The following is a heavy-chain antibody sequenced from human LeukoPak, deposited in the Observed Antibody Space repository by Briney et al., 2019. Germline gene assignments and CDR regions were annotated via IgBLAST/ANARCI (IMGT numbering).Heavy chain of an antibody. CDR3: ARDRAERNWTYHTLFDS. V-gene: IGHV3-74*01. Sequence: GSLRLSCEVSGFTFGDYWMHWVRQPPGKGLVWVSRINGDERSRAYADSVKGRFTISRDNSKNTLYLQMNSLRVEDTGTYYCARDRAERNWTYHTLFDSWGQGTPVIVSS. D-gene: IGHD1-7*01. J-gene: IGHJ4*02. CDR1: GFTFGDYW. CDR2: INGDERSR.